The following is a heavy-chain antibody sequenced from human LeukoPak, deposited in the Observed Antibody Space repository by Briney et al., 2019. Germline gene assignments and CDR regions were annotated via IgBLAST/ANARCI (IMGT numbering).Heavy chain of an antibody. CDR3: ARDPPLEYCSSTSCYTI. V-gene: IGHV4-34*01. J-gene: IGHJ4*02. CDR1: GGSFSGYY. D-gene: IGHD2-2*02. Sequence: SETLSLTCAVYGGSFSGYYWSWIRQPPGKGLEWIGEINHSGSTNYNPSLKSRVTISVDTSKNQFSLKLSSVTAADTAVYYCARDPPLEYCSSTSCYTIWGQGTLVTVSS. CDR2: INHSGST.